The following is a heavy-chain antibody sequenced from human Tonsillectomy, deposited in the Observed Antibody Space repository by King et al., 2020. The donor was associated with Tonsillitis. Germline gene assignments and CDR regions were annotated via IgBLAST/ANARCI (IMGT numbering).Heavy chain of an antibody. D-gene: IGHD2-2*02. CDR3: AGVPFSDGYTVDS. CDR1: GGSISIYY. Sequence: QLQESGPGLVKPSETLSLTCTVSGGSISIYYWSWIRPPPWKGLEGSGYIYPTGRTHYNPSLKSRVTLSVEAAKSPFSLKVTSVTAADTAVYYCAGVPFSDGYTVDSWGQGTLVTVSS. J-gene: IGHJ4*02. V-gene: IGHV4-59*01. CDR2: IYPTGRT.